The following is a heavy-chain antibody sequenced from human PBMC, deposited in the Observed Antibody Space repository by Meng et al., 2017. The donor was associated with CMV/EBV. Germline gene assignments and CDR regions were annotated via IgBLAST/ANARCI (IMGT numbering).Heavy chain of an antibody. V-gene: IGHV3-13*01. CDR3: ARARAGGSYVDY. CDR1: GFTFSSYD. J-gene: IGHJ4*02. D-gene: IGHD1-26*01. Sequence: GGSLRLSCAASGFTFSSYDMHWVRQATGKGLEWVSAIGTAGDTYYPGSVKGRFTISRENAKNYLYLQMNSLRAGDTAVYYCARARAGGSYVDYWGQGTLVTVSS. CDR2: IGTAGDT.